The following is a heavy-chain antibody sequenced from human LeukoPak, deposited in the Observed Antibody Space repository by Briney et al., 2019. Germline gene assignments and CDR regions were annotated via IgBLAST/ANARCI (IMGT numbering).Heavy chain of an antibody. CDR3: ARVRSSGWGKNFDY. V-gene: IGHV4-59*01. CDR1: RFTFSTYS. D-gene: IGHD6-19*01. CDR2: IYYSGST. Sequence: GSLRLSCAASRFTFSTYSMNWVRQPPGKGLEWIGYIYYSGSTNYNPSLKSRVTISVDTSKNQFSLKLSSVTTADTAVYYCARVRSSGWGKNFDYWGQGTLVTVSS. J-gene: IGHJ4*02.